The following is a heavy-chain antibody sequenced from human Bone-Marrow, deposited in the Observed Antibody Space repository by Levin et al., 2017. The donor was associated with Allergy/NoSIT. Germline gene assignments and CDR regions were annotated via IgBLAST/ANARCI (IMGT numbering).Heavy chain of an antibody. Sequence: KISCKASGGTFSSYAISWVRQAPGQGLEWMGGIIPIFGTANYAQKFQGRVTITADESTSTAYMELSSLRSEDTAVYYCARDFGDLYDFWSGYSAWGQGTLVTVSS. CDR1: GGTFSSYA. J-gene: IGHJ4*02. CDR3: ARDFGDLYDFWSGYSA. V-gene: IGHV1-69*01. CDR2: IIPIFGTA. D-gene: IGHD3-3*01.